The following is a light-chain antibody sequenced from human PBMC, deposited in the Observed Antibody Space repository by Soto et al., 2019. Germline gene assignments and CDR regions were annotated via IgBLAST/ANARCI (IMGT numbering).Light chain of an antibody. CDR1: RGVTNNY. CDR2: GTS. Sequence: EIVLTQSPGTLSLSAGESATLSCMASRGVTNNYLARYRRKPGQAPRLLIYGTSYRATDIPRRFSGSGSETDFTRTNARLEPEDFAVYYCQQYGSSPPTFGQRTKVQSK. J-gene: IGKJ1*01. V-gene: IGKV3-20*01. CDR3: QQYGSSPPT.